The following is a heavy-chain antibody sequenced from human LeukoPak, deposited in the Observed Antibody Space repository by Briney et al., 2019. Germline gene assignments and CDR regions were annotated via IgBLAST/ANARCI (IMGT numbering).Heavy chain of an antibody. D-gene: IGHD3-22*01. CDR1: GGSFSGYY. CDR2: INHSGST. J-gene: IGHJ3*02. Sequence: SETLSLTCAVYGGSFSGYYWSWIRQPPGKGLEWIGEINHSGSTNYNPSLKSRVTISVDTSKNQFSLRLSSLTAADTAVYYCARADSSAYYYGRDAFDIWGQGTMVTVSS. CDR3: ARADSSAYYYGRDAFDI. V-gene: IGHV4-34*01.